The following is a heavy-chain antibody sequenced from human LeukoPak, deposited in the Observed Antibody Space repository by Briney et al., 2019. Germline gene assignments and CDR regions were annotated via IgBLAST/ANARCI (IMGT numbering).Heavy chain of an antibody. CDR2: ISYDGSNK. CDR3: ARGGSYLSAFDI. V-gene: IGHV3-30*04. D-gene: IGHD1-26*01. J-gene: IGHJ3*02. Sequence: GGSLRLSCAASGFTFSSYAMHWVRQAPGKGLECVALISYDGSNKYYADSAKGRFTISRDNSKNTLYLQMNSLRAEDTAVYYCARGGSYLSAFDIWGQGTMVTVSS. CDR1: GFTFSSYA.